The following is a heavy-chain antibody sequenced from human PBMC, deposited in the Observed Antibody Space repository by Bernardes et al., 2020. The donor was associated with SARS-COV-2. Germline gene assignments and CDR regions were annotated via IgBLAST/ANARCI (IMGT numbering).Heavy chain of an antibody. D-gene: IGHD4-17*01. J-gene: IGHJ4*02. Sequence: VKVSCKASGYTFTGYYIHWVRQAPGQGLEWMGWISPNSGVTNYAQKFQGRVTMTRDTSISTAYMELSRLTSDDTAVYYCARSRNFYGDLFDYWGQGTLVTVSS. V-gene: IGHV1-2*02. CDR3: ARSRNFYGDLFDY. CDR1: GYTFTGYY. CDR2: ISPNSGVT.